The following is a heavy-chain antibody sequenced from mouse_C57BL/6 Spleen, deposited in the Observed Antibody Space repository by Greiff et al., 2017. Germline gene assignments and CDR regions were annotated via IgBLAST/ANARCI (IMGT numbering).Heavy chain of an antibody. CDR3: ARSTTTTVVYDY. CDR2: IRNKANGYTT. Sequence: VQLKESGGGLVQPGGSLSLSCAASGFTFTDYYMSWVRQPPGKALEWLGFIRNKANGYTTEYSASVKGRFTISRDNSQSILYLQMNALRAEDSATYYCARSTTTTVVYDYWGQGTTLTVSS. CDR1: GFTFTDYY. J-gene: IGHJ2*01. V-gene: IGHV7-3*01. D-gene: IGHD1-1*01.